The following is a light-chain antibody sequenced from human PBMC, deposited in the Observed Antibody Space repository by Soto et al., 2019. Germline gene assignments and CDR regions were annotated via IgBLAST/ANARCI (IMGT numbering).Light chain of an antibody. CDR3: QQLNSDPLT. V-gene: IGKV1-9*01. CDR2: AAS. Sequence: IQLTQSPSSLSASVGDRVTITCRASQGISSYLAWYQQKPGKAPKLLIYAASTLQSGVPSRFSGSGSGTDFTLTSSRLQPEDFATYYCQQLNSDPLTFGGGTKVEIK. CDR1: QGISSY. J-gene: IGKJ4*01.